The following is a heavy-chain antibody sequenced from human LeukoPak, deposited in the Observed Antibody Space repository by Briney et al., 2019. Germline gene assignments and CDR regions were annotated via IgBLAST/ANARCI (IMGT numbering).Heavy chain of an antibody. V-gene: IGHV3-15*01. CDR2: IKSKTDGGTT. Sequence: GGSLRLSCAASGFTFSNAWMSWVRQAPGKGLEWVGRIKSKTDGGTTDYAAPVKGRFTISRDDSKNTLYLQMNSLKTEDTAVYYCTTDTMIVVGTNWFDPWGQGTLVTVSS. CDR1: GFTFSNAW. CDR3: TTDTMIVVGTNWFDP. D-gene: IGHD3-22*01. J-gene: IGHJ5*02.